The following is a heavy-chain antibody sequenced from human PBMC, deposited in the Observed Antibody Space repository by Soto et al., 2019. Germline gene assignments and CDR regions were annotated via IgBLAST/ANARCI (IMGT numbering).Heavy chain of an antibody. V-gene: IGHV4-39*02. CDR1: GGSISSSNYY. CDR3: AREDYDFWSGHYLNWFDP. Sequence: PSETLSLTCTISGGSISSSNYYWGWIRQPPGKGLEWIGSISYSGSTYYNPSLKSRVTISVDTSKNQFSLKLSSVTAADTAVYHCAREDYDFWSGHYLNWFDPWGLGTLVT. J-gene: IGHJ5*02. D-gene: IGHD3-3*01. CDR2: ISYSGST.